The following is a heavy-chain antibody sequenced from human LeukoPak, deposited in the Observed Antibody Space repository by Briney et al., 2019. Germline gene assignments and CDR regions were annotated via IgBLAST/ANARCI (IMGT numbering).Heavy chain of an antibody. J-gene: IGHJ6*03. D-gene: IGHD6-6*01. Sequence: SETLSLTCAVYGGSFSGYYWSWIRQPPGKGLEWIGEINHSGSTNYNPSLKSRVTISVDTSKNQFSLKLSSVTAADTAVYYCARGSSSGGYYYYYYMDVWGKGTTVTVSS. CDR1: GGSFSGYY. CDR3: ARGSSSGGYYYYYYMDV. CDR2: INHSGST. V-gene: IGHV4-34*01.